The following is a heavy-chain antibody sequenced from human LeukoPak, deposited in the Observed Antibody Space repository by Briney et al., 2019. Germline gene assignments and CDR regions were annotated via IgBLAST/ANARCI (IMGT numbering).Heavy chain of an antibody. CDR3: ARLRGDVTVYDS. CDR2: INRDGSMK. V-gene: IGHV3-7*01. D-gene: IGHD5-12*01. Sequence: XXGAXGCMFANCWRXWIGQARGKGVEXVACINRDGSMKQYVGSVRGGLIISREKAENSLFLEMSSLRAEDTAVYYCARLRGDVTVYDSWGQGTLVTVSS. CDR1: GCMFANCW. J-gene: IGHJ4*02.